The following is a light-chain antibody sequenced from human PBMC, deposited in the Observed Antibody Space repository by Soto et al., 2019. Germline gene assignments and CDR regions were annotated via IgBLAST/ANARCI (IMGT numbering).Light chain of an antibody. CDR1: QSVSLS. CDR2: GPS. Sequence: EILLTQSPSTLSLSPGERATLSCGASQSVSLSLAWYQMRPGQTPRLPIYGPSTRATDIPARFSGSGSGTDFTLTISSLQYDDFAVFVCQQYHIWHSWTFGQGTKVDIK. V-gene: IGKV3-15*01. CDR3: QQYHIWHSWT. J-gene: IGKJ1*01.